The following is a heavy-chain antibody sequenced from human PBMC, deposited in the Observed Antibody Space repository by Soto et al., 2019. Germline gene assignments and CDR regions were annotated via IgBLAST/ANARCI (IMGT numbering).Heavy chain of an antibody. D-gene: IGHD3-22*01. V-gene: IGHV3-23*01. Sequence: PGESLKISCAASGFTFSTHAMGWVRQAPGKGLEWVSAISGSGGDTYYADSVKGRFTISRDNSKSTLYLQMNSLRAEDSAVYYCTKRPGTYYYDSSGYYYFDYWGQGTLVTVSS. CDR3: TKRPGTYYYDSSGYYYFDY. J-gene: IGHJ4*02. CDR2: ISGSGGDT. CDR1: GFTFSTHA.